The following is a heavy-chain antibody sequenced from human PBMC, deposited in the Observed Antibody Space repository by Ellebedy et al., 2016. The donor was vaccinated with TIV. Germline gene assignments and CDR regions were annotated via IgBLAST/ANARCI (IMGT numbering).Heavy chain of an antibody. J-gene: IGHJ4*02. CDR2: IYSSGST. CDR3: AIGPKYTTGEAFDH. CDR1: GGSISNYF. V-gene: IGHV4-4*07. D-gene: IGHD2-2*02. Sequence: MPSETLSLTCTVSGGSISNYFWSWMRQPAGKGLEWVGRIYSSGSTNYSPSLRSRVIMSVDTSKNQFSLHMTSVTAADTAVYYCAIGPKYTTGEAFDHWGQGTLATVSS.